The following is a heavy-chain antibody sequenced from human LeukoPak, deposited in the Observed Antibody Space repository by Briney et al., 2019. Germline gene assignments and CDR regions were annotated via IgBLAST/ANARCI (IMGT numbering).Heavy chain of an antibody. D-gene: IGHD3-10*01. J-gene: IGHJ4*02. Sequence: GGSLRLSCAASGFTVSSNYMSWVRQAPGKGLEWVSVIYSGGSTYYADSVKGRFTISRDNSKNTLYLQMNSLRAEDTAVYYCARAGGGLWFGELLRYFDYWGQGTLVTVSS. CDR1: GFTVSSNY. CDR2: IYSGGST. V-gene: IGHV3-66*01. CDR3: ARAGGGLWFGELLRYFDY.